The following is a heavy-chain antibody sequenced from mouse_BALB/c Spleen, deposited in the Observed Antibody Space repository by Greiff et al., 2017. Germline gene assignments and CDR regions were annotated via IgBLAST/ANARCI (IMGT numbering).Heavy chain of an antibody. V-gene: IGHV5-17*02. CDR2: ISSGSSTI. CDR3: ARGRDGRYYAMDY. D-gene: IGHD2-3*01. Sequence: EVKLMESGGGLVQPGGSRKLSCAASGFTFSSFGMHWVRQAPEKGLEWVAYISSGSSTIYYADTVKGRFTISRDNPKNTLFLQMTSLRSEDTAMYYCARGRDGRYYAMDYWGQGTSVTVSS. J-gene: IGHJ4*01. CDR1: GFTFSSFG.